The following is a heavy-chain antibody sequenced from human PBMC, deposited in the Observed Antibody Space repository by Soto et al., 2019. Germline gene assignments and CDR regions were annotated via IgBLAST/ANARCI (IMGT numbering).Heavy chain of an antibody. CDR1: GDTFSSSA. CDR3: ARDIDRLQLGGTNYASLDF. J-gene: IGHJ6*02. CDR2: IIPLFRTP. Sequence: QVQLVQSGAEMKEPGSSVKVSCKTSGDTFSSSAISWLRQAPGQGLEWMGGIIPLFRTPDYAQKFQGRVTIAADESTSKAYIELRSLRSEDTAVYYSARDIDRLQLGGTNYASLDFWGQGTRITVSS. D-gene: IGHD4-4*01. V-gene: IGHV1-69*12.